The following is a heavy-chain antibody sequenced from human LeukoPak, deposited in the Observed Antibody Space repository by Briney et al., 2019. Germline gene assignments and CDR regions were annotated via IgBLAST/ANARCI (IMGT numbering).Heavy chain of an antibody. J-gene: IGHJ4*02. CDR2: IYYSGST. CDR3: ARGHDSSDPRGYFDY. D-gene: IGHD3-22*01. CDR1: GGSISSSSYY. Sequence: PSETLSLTCTVSGGSISSSSYYWGWIRQPPGKGLEWIGSIYYSGSTYYNPSLKSRVTISVDTSKNQFSLKLSSVTAADTAVYYCARGHDSSDPRGYFDYWGQGTLVTVSS. V-gene: IGHV4-39*07.